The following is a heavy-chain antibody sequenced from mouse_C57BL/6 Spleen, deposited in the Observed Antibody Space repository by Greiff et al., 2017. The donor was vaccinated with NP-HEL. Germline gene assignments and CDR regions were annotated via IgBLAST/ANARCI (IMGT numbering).Heavy chain of an antibody. D-gene: IGHD1-1*01. CDR1: GYTFTDYY. J-gene: IGHJ2*01. V-gene: IGHV1-19*01. CDR3: ARAGGSSYGDYFDY. CDR2: INPYNGGT. Sequence: EVQLQQSGPVLVKPGASVKMSCKASGYTFTDYYMNWVKQSHGKSLEWIGVINPYNGGTSYNQKFKGKATLTVDKSSSTAYMELNSLTSEDSAVYYCARAGGSSYGDYFDYWGQGTTLTVSS.